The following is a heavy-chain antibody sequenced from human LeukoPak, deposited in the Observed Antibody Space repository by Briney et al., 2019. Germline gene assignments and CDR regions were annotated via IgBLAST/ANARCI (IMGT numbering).Heavy chain of an antibody. CDR1: GGSISSSSYY. D-gene: IGHD2-15*01. J-gene: IGHJ3*02. Sequence: PSETLSLTCTVSGGSISSSSYYWGWIRQPPGKGLEWIGSIYYSGSTYYNPSLKSRVTISVDTSKNQFSLKLSSVTAADTAVYYCARHTSEVAEDAFDIWGQGTMVTVSS. CDR2: IYYSGST. CDR3: ARHTSEVAEDAFDI. V-gene: IGHV4-39*01.